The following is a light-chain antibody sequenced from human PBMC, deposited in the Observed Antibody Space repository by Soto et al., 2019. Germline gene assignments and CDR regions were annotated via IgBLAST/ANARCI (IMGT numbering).Light chain of an antibody. CDR1: NVGSKS. CDR2: DGS. Sequence: SYYLTQPPSVSLAPGQTATVTCGGNNVGSKSVHWYQQKPGQAPVLVVYDGSDRPSGIPERFSGSNSGNTATLTISRVEAGDEADYYCQVWDTTSDQGVFGTGTKVTVL. V-gene: IGLV3-21*02. J-gene: IGLJ1*01. CDR3: QVWDTTSDQGV.